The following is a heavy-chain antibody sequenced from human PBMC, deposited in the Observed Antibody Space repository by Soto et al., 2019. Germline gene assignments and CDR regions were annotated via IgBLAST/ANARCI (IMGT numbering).Heavy chain of an antibody. J-gene: IGHJ4*02. D-gene: IGHD6-19*01. CDR2: ISGGGRPI. V-gene: IGHV3-48*02. CDR1: GFTFSTFS. Sequence: EVQLVESGGGSVQPGGSLRLSCAAAGFTFSTFSMNWVRQAPGRGLEWMSYISGGGRPISYADSVKGRFTIARHNAKNSLYLQRDSLTDEDTAVYYCARDLGWAFDSWGQGTLVTVSS. CDR3: ARDLGWAFDS.